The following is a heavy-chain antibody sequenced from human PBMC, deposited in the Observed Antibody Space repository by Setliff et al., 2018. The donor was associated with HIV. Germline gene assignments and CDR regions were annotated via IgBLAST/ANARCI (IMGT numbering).Heavy chain of an antibody. CDR2: MYYSGST. Sequence: KPSETLSLTCTVSGGSISSSSYYWGWVRQPPGKGLEWIGSMYYSGSTYYTPSLRSRVSISVDTSKNQFSLKLSSVTAADTAVYYCARELTEYYYYYMDVWGKGTTVTVSS. V-gene: IGHV4-39*07. CDR1: GGSISSSSYY. J-gene: IGHJ6*03. CDR3: ARELTEYYYYYMDV.